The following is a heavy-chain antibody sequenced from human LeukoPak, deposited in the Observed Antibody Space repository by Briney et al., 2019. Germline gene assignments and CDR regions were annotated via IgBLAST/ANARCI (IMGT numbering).Heavy chain of an antibody. J-gene: IGHJ3*02. V-gene: IGHV1-18*01. D-gene: IGHD1-26*01. CDR3: ARQGGHDAFDI. Sequence: GASVNVSCKASVYTFTIYCILGVRQAPGQGREWMGWISAYSGNTNYAQKLQGRVTMTTDTSTSTAYMELRSLRSDDTAVYYCARQGGHDAFDIWGQGTMVTVSS. CDR1: VYTFTIYC. CDR2: ISAYSGNT.